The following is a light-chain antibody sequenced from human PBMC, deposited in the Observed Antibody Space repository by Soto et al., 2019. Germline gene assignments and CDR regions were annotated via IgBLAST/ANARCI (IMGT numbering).Light chain of an antibody. J-gene: IGKJ4*01. CDR1: QGIGNY. Sequence: DIPMTQSPSSLSASVGDRVTITCRASQGIGNYLAWYQQKTGKVPNLLIYAASTLQSGVPSRFSGSGSGTDFTLTISSLQPEDVATYYCQKYDSAPLTFGGGTKVEIK. CDR2: AAS. V-gene: IGKV1-27*01. CDR3: QKYDSAPLT.